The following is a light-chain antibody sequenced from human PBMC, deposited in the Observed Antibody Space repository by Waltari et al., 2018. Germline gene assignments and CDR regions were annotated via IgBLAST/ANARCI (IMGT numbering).Light chain of an antibody. Sequence: QSVLTQPPSASGTPGQRVTISCSGSTTNIGSNSVHWYQQLPGAAPKLLIYRNDQRPSGVPERFSGSKTGTSASLAISGLRSEDEADYYCAAWDDSLRGFIMFGGGTKLTVL. CDR1: TTNIGSNS. CDR3: AAWDDSLRGFIM. CDR2: RND. V-gene: IGLV1-47*01. J-gene: IGLJ3*02.